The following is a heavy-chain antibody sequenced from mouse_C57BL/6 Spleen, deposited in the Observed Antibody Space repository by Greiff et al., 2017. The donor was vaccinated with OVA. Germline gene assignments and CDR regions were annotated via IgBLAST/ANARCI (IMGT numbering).Heavy chain of an antibody. Sequence: EVQRVESGGGLVQSGRSLRLSCATSGFTFSDFYMEWVRQAPGKGLEWIAASRNKANDYTTEYSASVKGRFIVSRDTSQSILYLQMNALRAEDTAIYYCARDAGRYFDVWGTGTTVTVSS. V-gene: IGHV7-1*01. CDR2: SRNKANDYTT. J-gene: IGHJ1*03. CDR1: GFTFSDFY. CDR3: ARDAGRYFDV.